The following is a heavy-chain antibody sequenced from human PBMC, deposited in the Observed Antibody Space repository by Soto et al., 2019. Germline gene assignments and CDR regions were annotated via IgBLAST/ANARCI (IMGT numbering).Heavy chain of an antibody. Sequence: PGGSLRLSCAASGFTFSTYAMTWVRRAPGKGLESVSGISDNGGRTYYADSVKGRFTISRDNSKNTLYLQMNSLRAEDTAMYYCARLVLVPAAFPTGWFGPWGQGTLVTVSS. J-gene: IGHJ5*02. CDR3: ARLVLVPAAFPTGWFGP. D-gene: IGHD2-2*01. CDR2: ISDNGGRT. CDR1: GFTFSTYA. V-gene: IGHV3-23*01.